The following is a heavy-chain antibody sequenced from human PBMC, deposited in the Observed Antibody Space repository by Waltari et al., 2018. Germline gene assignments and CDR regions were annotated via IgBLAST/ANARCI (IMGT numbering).Heavy chain of an antibody. V-gene: IGHV4-38-2*02. CDR1: GLYISNGYF. CDR2: IYHSGAA. CDR3: ARERVDTGSNRWSPRNPRFDP. Sequence: QVLLQESGPGLVTPSETLSLTCTVSGLYISNGYFWAWIRQPPGKGLQWIGSIYHSGAAVYNSSLESRVTISVDTSKNQFSLEVNSLTAADTAVYYCARERVDTGSNRWSPRNPRFDPWGQGTLVTVSS. J-gene: IGHJ5*02. D-gene: IGHD3-16*02.